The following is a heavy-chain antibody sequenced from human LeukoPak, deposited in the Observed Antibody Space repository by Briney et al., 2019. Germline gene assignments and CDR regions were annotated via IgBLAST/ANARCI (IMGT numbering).Heavy chain of an antibody. CDR3: ARGLVGATTLFDY. CDR2: IYARGST. D-gene: IGHD1-26*01. J-gene: IGHJ4*02. CDR1: GGSFSSDY. Sequence: PSETLSLTCTVSGGSFSSDYWSWVRQPPGKGLEWIGYIYARGSTDYNPSLRSRVTISLDTSKSQFSLRLSSVTAADTAAYYCARGLVGATTLFDYWGQGTLVTVSS. V-gene: IGHV4-4*09.